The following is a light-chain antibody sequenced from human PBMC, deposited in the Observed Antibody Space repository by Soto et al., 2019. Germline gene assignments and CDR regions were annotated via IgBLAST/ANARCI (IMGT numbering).Light chain of an antibody. CDR1: SSDVGSFNR. Sequence: ALTQPPSVSGSPGQSVAISCTGTSSDVGSFNRVSWYQQPPGTAPKVMIYDVSSRPSGVPDRFSGSKSGNTASLTISGLQAEDEADYYCSSFTSSSTYVFGTGTKVTVL. V-gene: IGLV2-18*02. CDR2: DVS. CDR3: SSFTSSSTYV. J-gene: IGLJ1*01.